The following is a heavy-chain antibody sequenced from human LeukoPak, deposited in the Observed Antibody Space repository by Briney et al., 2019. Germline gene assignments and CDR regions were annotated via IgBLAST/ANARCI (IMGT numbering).Heavy chain of an antibody. Sequence: GGSLRLSCAASGFTFSSYSMNWVRQAPGKGLEWVSSISSSSSYIYYADSVKGRFTISRDNAKNSLYLQMNSLRAEDTAVYYCARVLLWFGDPYYYGMDVWGQGTTVTVSS. V-gene: IGHV3-21*01. J-gene: IGHJ6*02. D-gene: IGHD3-10*01. CDR1: GFTFSSYS. CDR2: ISSSSSYI. CDR3: ARVLLWFGDPYYYGMDV.